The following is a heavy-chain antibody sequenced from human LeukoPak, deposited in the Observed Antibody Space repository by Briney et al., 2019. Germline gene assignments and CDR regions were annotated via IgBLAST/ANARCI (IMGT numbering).Heavy chain of an antibody. CDR2: IIPIFGTA. J-gene: IGHJ6*02. Sequence: SVKVSCKASGGTFSSYAISWVRQAPGQGLEWMGGIIPIFGTANYAQKFQGRVTITADESTSTAFMEVSSLRSEDTAVYYCARGALDIVVVPAAMGPNYYYYGMDVWGQGTTVTVSS. CDR1: GGTFSSYA. V-gene: IGHV1-69*13. D-gene: IGHD2-2*03. CDR3: ARGALDIVVVPAAMGPNYYYYGMDV.